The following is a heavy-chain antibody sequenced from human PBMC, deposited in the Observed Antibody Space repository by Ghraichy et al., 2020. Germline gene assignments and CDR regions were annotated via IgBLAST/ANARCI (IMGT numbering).Heavy chain of an antibody. CDR2: IYYNRVT. Sequence: SETLSLTCTASGVYVGNSGYYWAWIRQSPGKGLEWIATIYYNRVTYNNPYLKSRVTISVDTSKNQFSLKLTSVTAADTAVYFCAGLTSRVGANYVEFWGQGTMVSVSS. CDR3: AGLTSRVGANYVEF. V-gene: IGHV4-39*01. J-gene: IGHJ3*01. D-gene: IGHD3-16*01. CDR1: GVYVGNSGYY.